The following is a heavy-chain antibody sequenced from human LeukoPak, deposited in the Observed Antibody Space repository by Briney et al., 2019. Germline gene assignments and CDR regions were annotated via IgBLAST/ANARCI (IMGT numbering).Heavy chain of an antibody. J-gene: IGHJ6*03. Sequence: GGSLRLSCAASGFTFSDYYMSWIRQAPGKGLEWVSYISSSGSTIYYADSVKGRFTISRDNAKNSLYLQMNSLRAEDTAVYYCARAFVFLDCSSTSCYVPYYYYYMDVWGKGTTVTVSS. V-gene: IGHV3-11*04. D-gene: IGHD2-2*01. CDR1: GFTFSDYY. CDR2: ISSSGSTI. CDR3: ARAFVFLDCSSTSCYVPYYYYYMDV.